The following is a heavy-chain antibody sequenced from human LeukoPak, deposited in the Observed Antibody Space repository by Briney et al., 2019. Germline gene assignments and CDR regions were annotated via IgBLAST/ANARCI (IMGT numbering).Heavy chain of an antibody. V-gene: IGHV1-2*02. J-gene: IGHJ4*02. CDR3: ASAGSDY. D-gene: IGHD1-14*01. CDR2: INSETGST. CDR1: GYTFTGYY. Sequence: ASVKVSCKTSGYTFTGYYLHWVRQAPGQGLEWMGYINSETGSTNYAQSLQGRVTMTRDASISTAYMELSSLRSEDTAVYYCASAGSDYWGQGTLVTVSS.